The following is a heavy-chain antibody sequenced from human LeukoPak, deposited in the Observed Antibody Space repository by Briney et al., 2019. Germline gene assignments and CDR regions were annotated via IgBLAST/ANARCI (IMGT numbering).Heavy chain of an antibody. Sequence: PSETLSPTCTVSGGSISDYYWSWIRQPPGKGLEWIGYIYYSGSTNYNPSLKSRVTISVDTSKNQFSLKLSSVTAADTAVYYCARAGYSSSSWFDPWGQGTLVTVSS. CDR3: ARAGYSSSSWFDP. CDR2: IYYSGST. V-gene: IGHV4-59*01. J-gene: IGHJ5*02. D-gene: IGHD6-13*01. CDR1: GGSISDYY.